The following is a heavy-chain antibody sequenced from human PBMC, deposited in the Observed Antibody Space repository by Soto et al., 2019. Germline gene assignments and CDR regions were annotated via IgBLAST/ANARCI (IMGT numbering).Heavy chain of an antibody. CDR1: GFTFSSYA. J-gene: IGHJ3*02. V-gene: IGHV3-23*01. CDR3: AKSLGIPDAFDI. CDR2: ISGSGGST. Sequence: EVQLLESGGGLVQPGGSLRLSCAASGFTFSSYAMSWVRQAPGKGLEWVSAISGSGGSTYYADSVKGRFTISRDNSKNTLYLQMNNLRAEDTAVYYCAKSLGIPDAFDIWGQGTVVTVSS. D-gene: IGHD2-21*01.